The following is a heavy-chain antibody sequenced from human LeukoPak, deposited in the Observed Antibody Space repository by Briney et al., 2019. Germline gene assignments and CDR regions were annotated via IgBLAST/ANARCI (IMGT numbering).Heavy chain of an antibody. V-gene: IGHV3-7*05. CDR2: INRDGSEK. CDR3: ARVLIDHISTPFEH. D-gene: IGHD2-2*01. J-gene: IGHJ4*02. Sequence: PGGSLRLSCAASGFDFSSHCMSWVRQAPGKGLEWVASINRDGSEKYYADSVKGRFTISRDNAKNSLYLQMNYLRAEETAVYYCARVLIDHISTPFEHWGQGNLVTASS. CDR1: GFDFSSHC.